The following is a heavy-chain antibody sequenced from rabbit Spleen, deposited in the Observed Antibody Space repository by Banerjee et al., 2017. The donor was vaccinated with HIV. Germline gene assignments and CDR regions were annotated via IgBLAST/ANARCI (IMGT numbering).Heavy chain of an antibody. J-gene: IGHJ4*01. D-gene: IGHD6-1*01. CDR2: INMRSVNT. V-gene: IGHV1S45*01. CDR3: VRDVRTGYFDYGYGTDL. CDR1: GFDFSSNA. Sequence: QQQLEESGGGLVKPEGSLTLTCKASGFDFSSNAMCWVRQAPGKGLEWIGCINMRSVNTYYASWAKGRFTISKTSSTTVTLQMTSLTAADTATYFCVRDVRTGYFDYGYGTDLWGPGTLVTVS.